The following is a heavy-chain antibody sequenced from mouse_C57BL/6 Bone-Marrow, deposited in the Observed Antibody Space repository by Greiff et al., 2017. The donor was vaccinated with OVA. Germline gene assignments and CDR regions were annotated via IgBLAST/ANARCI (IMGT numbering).Heavy chain of an antibody. D-gene: IGHD1-1*01. Sequence: VMLVESGPVLVQPSPSLSITCTVSGFSLTSYGVHWVRQSPGKGLEWLGVIWSGGSTDYNAAFISRLSISKDNSKSQVFFKMNSLQADDTAIYYCARRDYGSSYDYYYAMDYWGQGTSVTVSS. V-gene: IGHV2-2*01. CDR1: GFSLTSYG. CDR3: ARRDYGSSYDYYYAMDY. CDR2: IWSGGST. J-gene: IGHJ4*01.